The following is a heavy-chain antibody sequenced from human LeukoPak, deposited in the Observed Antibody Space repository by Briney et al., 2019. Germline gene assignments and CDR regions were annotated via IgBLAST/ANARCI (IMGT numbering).Heavy chain of an antibody. D-gene: IGHD4-17*01. J-gene: IGHJ4*02. CDR1: GGTFRSYA. V-gene: IGHV1-69*01. CDR2: IIPIFGTA. CDR3: ARDRDYGDDECFFDY. Sequence: GSSVKVSCKASGGTFRSYAISWVRQAPGQGLEWMGGIIPIFGTANYAQKFQGRVTITADESTNTAYMELSSLRSEDTAVYSCARDRDYGDDECFFDYWGQGTLVTVSS.